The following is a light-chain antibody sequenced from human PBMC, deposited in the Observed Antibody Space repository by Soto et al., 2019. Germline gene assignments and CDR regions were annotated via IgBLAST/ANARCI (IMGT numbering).Light chain of an antibody. V-gene: IGKV1-16*01. CDR1: EDIGNS. CDR3: QHYKAYPLT. J-gene: IGKJ4*01. Sequence: DIQMTQSPSSLSAFVGDRVTFTCRASEDIGNSLAWFQQKPGRAPKSLIYAASTLHSGVPSRFSGSRSGTDFSLTITSLQPEDFATYYCQHYKAYPLTFGGGTKLGMK. CDR2: AAS.